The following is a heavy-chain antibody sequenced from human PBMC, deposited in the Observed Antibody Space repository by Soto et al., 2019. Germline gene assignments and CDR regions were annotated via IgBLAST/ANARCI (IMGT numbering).Heavy chain of an antibody. CDR1: GDSVSSNSAA. CDR3: ARGYCSSTGCYTGVEESYGMDV. D-gene: IGHD2-2*02. V-gene: IGHV6-1*01. Sequence: SQTLSLTCAISGDSVSSNSAAWNWIRPSPSRGLEWLGRTYYRSKWYNDYAVSVKSRITINPDTSKNQFSLQLNSVTPEDTAVYYCARGYCSSTGCYTGVEESYGMDVWGQGTTVTVSS. CDR2: TYYRSKWYN. J-gene: IGHJ6*02.